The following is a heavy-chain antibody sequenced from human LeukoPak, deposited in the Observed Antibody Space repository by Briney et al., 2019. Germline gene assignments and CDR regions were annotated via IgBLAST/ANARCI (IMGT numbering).Heavy chain of an antibody. CDR2: IKQDGSEK. Sequence: PGGSLRLSCAASGFTFSSYWISWVRQAPGKGLEWVANIKQDGSEKYYVDSVKGRFTISRDNAKNSLYLQMNSLRAEDTAVYYCARDAWYYDFWSGYATRYYYYYYMDVWGKGTTVTVSS. J-gene: IGHJ6*03. V-gene: IGHV3-7*01. D-gene: IGHD3-3*01. CDR1: GFTFSSYW. CDR3: ARDAWYYDFWSGYATRYYYYYYMDV.